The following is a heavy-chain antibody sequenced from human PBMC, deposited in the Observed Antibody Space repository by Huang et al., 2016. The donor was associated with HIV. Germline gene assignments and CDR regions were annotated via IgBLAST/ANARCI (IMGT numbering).Heavy chain of an antibody. CDR3: AKDGADEEWDIDY. J-gene: IGHJ4*02. Sequence: VQLVESGGGVVQPGRSLRLACPASGFSFSTSGLHWVRQAPGKGLEGVAVISYDGSNKDYAHSVKGRFTISRDTSENKVYLQMNSLRHEDTAVYYCAKDGADEEWDIDYWGQGTLVTVSS. D-gene: IGHD1-26*01. CDR2: ISYDGSNK. V-gene: IGHV3-30*18. CDR1: GFSFSTSG.